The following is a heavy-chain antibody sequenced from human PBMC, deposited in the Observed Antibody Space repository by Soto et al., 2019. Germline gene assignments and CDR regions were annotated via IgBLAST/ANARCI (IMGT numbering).Heavy chain of an antibody. CDR3: ATYGDSSNYYYYYYMDV. Sequence: SETLSLTCAVYGGSFSGYYWSWIRQPPGKGLEWIGEINHSGSTNYNPSLKSRVTISVDTSKNQFSIKLSTVTAADTAVYYCATYGDSSNYYYYYYMDVWGKGTTVTVSS. CDR2: INHSGST. V-gene: IGHV4-34*01. CDR1: GGSFSGYY. J-gene: IGHJ6*03. D-gene: IGHD4-17*01.